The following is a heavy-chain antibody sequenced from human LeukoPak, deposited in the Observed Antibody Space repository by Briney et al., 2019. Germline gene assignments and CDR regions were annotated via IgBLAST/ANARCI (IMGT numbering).Heavy chain of an antibody. CDR1: GFTFSTFA. CDR3: AKDSKIVGPTFRSYHYMDV. Sequence: AGGSLRLSCAASGFTFSTFAMIWVRQPPGKGLEWVSSIFPSGGEIHYADSVRGRFTISRDNSKNTLYLQMNSLRVEDTAVYYCAKDSKIVGPTFRSYHYMDVWGKGTTVTVSS. CDR2: IFPSGGEI. D-gene: IGHD1-26*01. J-gene: IGHJ6*03. V-gene: IGHV3-23*01.